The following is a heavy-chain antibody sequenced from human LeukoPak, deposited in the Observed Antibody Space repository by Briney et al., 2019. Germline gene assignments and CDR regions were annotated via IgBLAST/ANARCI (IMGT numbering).Heavy chain of an antibody. CDR3: AKDDSSSWYGGWGFDY. CDR2: ISYDGSNK. D-gene: IGHD6-13*01. CDR1: GFTFSSYG. J-gene: IGHJ4*02. Sequence: GGSLRLSCAASGFTFSSYGMHWVRQAPGKGLEWVAVISYDGSNKYYADSVKGRFTISRDNSKNTLYLQMNSLRAEDTAVYYCAKDDSSSWYGGWGFDYWGQGTLVTVSS. V-gene: IGHV3-30*18.